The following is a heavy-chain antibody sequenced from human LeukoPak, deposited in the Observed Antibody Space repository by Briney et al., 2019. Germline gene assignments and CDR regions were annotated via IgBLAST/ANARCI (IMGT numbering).Heavy chain of an antibody. Sequence: GGSLKLSCATSGFSFSLSAMHWVRQASGKGLEWVGRIRNKADIYATAYAASVQGRFTISRDDSKNTAYLQMNSLRAEDTAVYYCAKDSYSAYDSDAFDIWGQGTMVTVSS. J-gene: IGHJ3*02. V-gene: IGHV3-73*01. CDR2: IRNKADIYAT. CDR3: AKDSYSAYDSDAFDI. D-gene: IGHD5-12*01. CDR1: GFSFSLSA.